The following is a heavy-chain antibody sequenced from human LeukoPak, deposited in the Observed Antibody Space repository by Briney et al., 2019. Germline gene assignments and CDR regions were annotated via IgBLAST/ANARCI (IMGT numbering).Heavy chain of an antibody. V-gene: IGHV4-34*01. CDR3: AREKAKNPSYYDGRAV. CDR1: GGSFSGYY. CDR2: INHSGST. J-gene: IGHJ6*04. Sequence: SETLSLTCAVYGGSFSGYYWSWIRQPPGKGLEWIGEINHSGSTNYNPSLKSRVTISVDTSKNQFSLKLSSVTAADTAVYYCAREKAKNPSYYDGRAVWGKGPTSTFS.